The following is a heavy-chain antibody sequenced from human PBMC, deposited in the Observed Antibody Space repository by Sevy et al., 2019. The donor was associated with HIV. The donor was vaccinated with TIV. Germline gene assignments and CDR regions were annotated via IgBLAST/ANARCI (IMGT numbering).Heavy chain of an antibody. CDR1: GYTFTDYY. Sequence: ASVKVSCKASGYTFTDYYMQWVRQAPGQGLEWMGWINPNSGGTNYAQKFQGRITMTRDTSISTAYLELNRLRSDDTDVYYCARDPNDILNAYAFDFWGQGTVVTVSS. CDR2: INPNSGGT. CDR3: ARDPNDILNAYAFDF. D-gene: IGHD3-9*01. V-gene: IGHV1-2*02. J-gene: IGHJ3*01.